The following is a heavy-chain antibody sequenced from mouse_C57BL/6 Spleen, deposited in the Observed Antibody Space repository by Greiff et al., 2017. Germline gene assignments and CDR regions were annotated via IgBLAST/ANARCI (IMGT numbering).Heavy chain of an antibody. J-gene: IGHJ3*01. V-gene: IGHV1-55*01. CDR2: IYPGSGST. CDR3: ARGSTVVPKFAY. D-gene: IGHD1-1*01. CDR1: GYTFTSYW. Sequence: QVQLQQPGAELVKPGASVKMSCKASGYTFTSYWITWVKQRPGQGLEWIGDIYPGSGSTNYNEKFKSKATLTVDTSSSTAYMQLSSLTSEDSAVYYCARGSTVVPKFAYWGQGTLVTVSA.